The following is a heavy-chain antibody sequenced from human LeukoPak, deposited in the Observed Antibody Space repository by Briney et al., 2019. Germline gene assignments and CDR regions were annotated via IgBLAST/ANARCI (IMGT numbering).Heavy chain of an antibody. J-gene: IGHJ5*02. V-gene: IGHV5-51*01. Sequence: GXXLKISCKGSGYSFTSYWIGWVRQMPGKGLELMGIIYPGDSDTRYRPSFQGQVTISAEKSINTAFLQWNSLKASDTAIYYCVRRDITSRYVVWFDPWGQGTPVTVSS. CDR1: GYSFTSYW. CDR3: VRRDITSRYVVWFDP. CDR2: IYPGDSDT. D-gene: IGHD2-2*01.